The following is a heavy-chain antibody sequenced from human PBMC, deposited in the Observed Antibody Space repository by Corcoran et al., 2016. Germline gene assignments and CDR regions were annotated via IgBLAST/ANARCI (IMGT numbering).Heavy chain of an antibody. D-gene: IGHD3-3*01. V-gene: IGHV3-30*18. J-gene: IGHJ6*02. Sequence: QVQLVESGGGVVQPGRSLRLSCAASGFTFSSYGRHWVRQAPGKGLEWVAVISYDGSNKYYAGSVKGRFTISRDNSKNTLYLQMNSLRAEDTAVYYCAKDGGYYDFWSGYYMPYYYGMDVWGQGTTVTVSS. CDR3: AKDGGYYDFWSGYYMPYYYGMDV. CDR1: GFTFSSYG. CDR2: ISYDGSNK.